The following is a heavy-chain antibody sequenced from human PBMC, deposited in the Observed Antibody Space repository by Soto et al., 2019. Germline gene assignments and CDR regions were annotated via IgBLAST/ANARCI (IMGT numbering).Heavy chain of an antibody. CDR1: GVSVSTYY. CDR2: LYTSGST. Sequence: PSETLSLTCTVSGVSVSTYYWAWIRQPAGKGPEWIGRLYTSGSTTYNPSLKNRVTMSVDTSRNQFSLNLTSVTAADSAVYFCARGYCAGGTCYDYWGQGILVTVSS. CDR3: ARGYCAGGTCYDY. D-gene: IGHD2-15*01. J-gene: IGHJ4*02. V-gene: IGHV4-4*07.